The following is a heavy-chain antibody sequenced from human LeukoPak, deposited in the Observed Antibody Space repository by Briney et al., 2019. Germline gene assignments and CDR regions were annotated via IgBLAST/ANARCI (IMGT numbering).Heavy chain of an antibody. CDR3: TRGPTNVVSVPSYFDF. D-gene: IGHD2-8*02. V-gene: IGHV4-34*01. J-gene: IGHJ4*02. Sequence: SETLSLTCAVYGGSFTGYHWNWIRQSPQRGLEWIGEINHRGHPHYNPSLESRLTISVDTSKNQFSLTLKSVTAADTALYFCTRGPTNVVSVPSYFDFWGQGTPVTVSS. CDR2: INHRGHP. CDR1: GGSFTGYH.